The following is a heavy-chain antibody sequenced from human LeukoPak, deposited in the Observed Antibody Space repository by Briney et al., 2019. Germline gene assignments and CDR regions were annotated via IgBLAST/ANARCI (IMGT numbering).Heavy chain of an antibody. V-gene: IGHV3-43*01. Sequence: GGSLRLSCAASGFTFDDYTMHWVRQAPGKGLEWVSLISWDGGSTYYADSVKGRFTISRDNSKNSLYLQMNSLRTEDTALYYCAKDMGFRYSSGWYNYFDYWGQGTLVTVSS. J-gene: IGHJ4*02. D-gene: IGHD6-19*01. CDR2: ISWDGGST. CDR1: GFTFDDYT. CDR3: AKDMGFRYSSGWYNYFDY.